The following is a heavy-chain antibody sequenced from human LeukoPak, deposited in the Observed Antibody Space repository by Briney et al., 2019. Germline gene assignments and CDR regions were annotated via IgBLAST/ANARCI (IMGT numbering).Heavy chain of an antibody. CDR1: GFTFSSYE. CDR3: ARGYCSSSTCYEGYDPVVF. J-gene: IGHJ4*02. V-gene: IGHV3-48*03. D-gene: IGHD2-2*01. Sequence: SGGSLRLSCAASGFTFSSYEMNWVRQAPGKGLEWVSYIRSSGSTIYYADSVKGRFTISRDNAKNSLYLQMNSLRAEATAVYYCARGYCSSSTCYEGYDPVVFWGQGTLVTVSS. CDR2: IRSSGSTI.